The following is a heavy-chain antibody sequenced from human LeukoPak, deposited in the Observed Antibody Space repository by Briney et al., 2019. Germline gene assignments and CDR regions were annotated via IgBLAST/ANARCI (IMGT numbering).Heavy chain of an antibody. J-gene: IGHJ4*02. CDR2: ISYDASNK. CDR1: GFTFSSYS. CDR3: AKSHGYSYGFDY. D-gene: IGHD5-18*01. Sequence: GGSLRLSCAASGFTFSSYSMNWVRQTPGKGLEWVAVISYDASNKYYADSVKGRFTISRDNSKNTLYLQMNSLRAEDTAVYYCAKSHGYSYGFDYWGQGTLVTVSS. V-gene: IGHV3-30*18.